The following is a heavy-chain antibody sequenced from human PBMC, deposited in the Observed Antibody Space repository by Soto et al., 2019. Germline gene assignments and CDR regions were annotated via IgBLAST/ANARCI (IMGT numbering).Heavy chain of an antibody. Sequence: QLQLQESGPGLVKPSETLSVTCSVSGDSIGTINYYWGWLRQPPGKGPEWIGSIYYSGSTHYNPSLRRRVTISVDTSKNQFSLRLSSVTAADTAVYYCARHPGYTVPTVYATHYFDDWGQGVLVTVSS. CDR2: IYYSGST. CDR3: ARHPGYTVPTVYATHYFDD. D-gene: IGHD2-8*01. V-gene: IGHV4-39*01. J-gene: IGHJ4*02. CDR1: GDSIGTINYY.